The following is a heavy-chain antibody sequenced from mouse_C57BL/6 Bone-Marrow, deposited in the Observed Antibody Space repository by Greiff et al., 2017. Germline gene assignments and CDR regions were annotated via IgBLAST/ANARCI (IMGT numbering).Heavy chain of an antibody. CDR2: IDPEDGET. CDR3: ARGSYWYFDV. Sequence: EVQLQQSGAELVKPGASVKLSCTASGFNITDYYMHWVKQRTEQGLEWIGRIDPEDGETKYAPKFQGKATITADTSSNTAYLQLSSLTSEDTAVYYCARGSYWYFDVWGTGTTVTVSS. CDR1: GFNITDYY. D-gene: IGHD1-1*01. V-gene: IGHV14-2*01. J-gene: IGHJ1*03.